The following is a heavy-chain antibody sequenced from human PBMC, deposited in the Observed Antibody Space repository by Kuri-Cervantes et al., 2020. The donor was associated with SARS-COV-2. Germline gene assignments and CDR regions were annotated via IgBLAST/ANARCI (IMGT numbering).Heavy chain of an antibody. V-gene: IGHV1-58*01. CDR1: GFTFTSSA. J-gene: IGHJ4*02. CDR2: IVVGSGNT. D-gene: IGHD3-3*01. Sequence: SVKVSCKASGFTFTSSAVQWVRQARGQRLEWIGWIVVGSGNTNYAQKFQERVTITRDMSTSTAYMELSSLRSEDTAVYYCARTLMILEGLTTLDYWGQGTLVTVSS. CDR3: ARTLMILEGLTTLDY.